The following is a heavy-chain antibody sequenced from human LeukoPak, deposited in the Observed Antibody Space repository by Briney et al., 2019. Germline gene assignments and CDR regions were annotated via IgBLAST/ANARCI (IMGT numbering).Heavy chain of an antibody. CDR2: IRSSSNII. CDR1: GFTFSSYS. Sequence: GGSLRLSCAASGFTFSSYSMNWVRQAPGKGLEWVSYIRSSSNIIYYADSVKGRSTISRDNTKNSLYLQMNSLRAEDTAVYYCARPGVGFDYWGQGALVTVSS. CDR3: ARPGVGFDY. V-gene: IGHV3-48*04. J-gene: IGHJ4*02.